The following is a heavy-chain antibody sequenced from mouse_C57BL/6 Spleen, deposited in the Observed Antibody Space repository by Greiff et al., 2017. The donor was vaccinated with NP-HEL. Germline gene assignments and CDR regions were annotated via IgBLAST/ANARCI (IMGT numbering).Heavy chain of an antibody. D-gene: IGHD2-1*01. V-gene: IGHV1-55*01. Sequence: VQLQQPGAELVKPGASVKMSCKASGYTFTSYWITWVKQRPGQGLEWIGDIYPGSGSTNYNEKFKSKATLTVDTSSSTAYMQLRSLTSEDSAVHYRARGGNYERGYYAMDYWGQGTSVTVSS. J-gene: IGHJ4*01. CDR1: GYTFTSYW. CDR3: ARGGNYERGYYAMDY. CDR2: IYPGSGST.